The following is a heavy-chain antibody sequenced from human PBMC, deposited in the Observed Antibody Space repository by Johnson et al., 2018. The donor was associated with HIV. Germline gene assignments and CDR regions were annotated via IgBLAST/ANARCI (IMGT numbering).Heavy chain of an antibody. CDR3: AKVDFGGDTCAGFDPFNL. D-gene: IGHD2-21*01. CDR1: GFTFDDYG. CDR2: INWNGGST. V-gene: IGHV3-20*04. J-gene: IGHJ3*01. Sequence: EKLVESGGGVVRPGGSLRLSCAASGFTFDDYGMSWVRQAPGKGLEWVSGINWNGGSTGYADSVKGRFTISRDNAKNTVDLQMNSLRVEDTAVYYCAKVDFGGDTCAGFDPFNLWGQGTLVTVSS.